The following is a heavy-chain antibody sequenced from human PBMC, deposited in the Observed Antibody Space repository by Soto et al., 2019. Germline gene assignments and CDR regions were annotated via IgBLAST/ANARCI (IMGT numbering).Heavy chain of an antibody. CDR3: ARFTMTISNWFDP. D-gene: IGHD3-3*01. J-gene: IGHJ5*02. CDR2: INLSGSA. V-gene: IGHV4-34*01. CDR1: GGSFSGYF. Sequence: QVQLQQWGAGLLKPSETLSLTCAVYGGSFSGYFWSWIRQPPGKGLEWIGQINLSGSAYYTPSLRSRATISLDTSNNHFSLKLTSVTAADTAIYYCARFTMTISNWFDPWGQGTLVTVSS.